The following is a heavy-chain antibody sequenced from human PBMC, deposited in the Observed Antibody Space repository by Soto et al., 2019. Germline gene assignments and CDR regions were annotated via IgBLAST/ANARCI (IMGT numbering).Heavy chain of an antibody. Sequence: QVQLVQSGAEVKKPGSSVKVSCKASGGTFSSYTISWVRQAPGQGLEWMGRIIPILGIANYAHKFQGRVTITADKPTSTAYMDLSSLRSEDTAVYDCARERSVDWYFDLWGRGSLVTVSS. D-gene: IGHD3-3*01. CDR2: IIPILGIA. CDR3: ARERSVDWYFDL. V-gene: IGHV1-69*08. J-gene: IGHJ2*01. CDR1: GGTFSSYT.